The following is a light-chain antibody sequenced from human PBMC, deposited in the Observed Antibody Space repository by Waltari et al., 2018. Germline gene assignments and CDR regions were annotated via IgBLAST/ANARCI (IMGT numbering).Light chain of an antibody. V-gene: IGLV2-23*01. CDR2: EGS. CDR3: CSYAGSNIYV. Sequence: QSALTQPASVSGSPGQSITISCTGTSSDVGSYRVVSCYQQYPGKAPKLIIYEGSKRPSGVSLRFSASKSGNTASLTISGLQTEDEADYFCCSYAGSNIYVFGTGTKVTVL. CDR1: SSDVGSYRV. J-gene: IGLJ1*01.